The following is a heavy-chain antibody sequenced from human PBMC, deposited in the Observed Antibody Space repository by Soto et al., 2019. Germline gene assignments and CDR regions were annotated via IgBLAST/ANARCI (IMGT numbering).Heavy chain of an antibody. D-gene: IGHD1-26*01. CDR2: IYYSGST. CDR3: ARGIVGTNFDY. J-gene: IGHJ4*01. CDR1: GVSVSSGSYY. Sequence: ETLSRTCTVSGVSVSSGSYYWSLIRQPRGKGLEWIGYIYYSGSTNYNPSLKSRVTISVDTSKNQFSLKLSSVTAADTAVYYCARGIVGTNFDYWG. V-gene: IGHV4-61*01.